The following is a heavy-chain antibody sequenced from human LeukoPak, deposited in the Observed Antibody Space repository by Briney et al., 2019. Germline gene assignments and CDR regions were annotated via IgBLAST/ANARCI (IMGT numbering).Heavy chain of an antibody. CDR2: ISGSGGST. J-gene: IGHJ6*04. CDR1: GFTFSSYA. Sequence: GGSLGLSCAASGFTFSSYAMSWVRQAPGKGLEWVSAISGSGGSTYYADSVKGRFTISRDNSKNTLYLQMNSLRAEDTAVYYCAKGGVRAYYGMDVWGKGTTVTVSS. CDR3: AKGGVRAYYGMDV. D-gene: IGHD3-10*01. V-gene: IGHV3-23*01.